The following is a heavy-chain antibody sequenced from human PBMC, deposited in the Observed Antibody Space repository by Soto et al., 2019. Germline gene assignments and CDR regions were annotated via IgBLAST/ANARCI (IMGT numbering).Heavy chain of an antibody. CDR1: GFTFSSYA. D-gene: IGHD3-10*01. V-gene: IGHV3-23*01. CDR2: ISGSGGST. CDR3: AKDLRWAPYGSGDYYYYGMDV. Sequence: PGGSLRLSCAASGFTFSSYAMSWVRQAPGKGLEWVSAISGSGGSTYYADSVKGRFTISRDNSKNTLYLQMNSLRAEDTAVYYCAKDLRWAPYGSGDYYYYGMDVWGQGTTVTVSS. J-gene: IGHJ6*02.